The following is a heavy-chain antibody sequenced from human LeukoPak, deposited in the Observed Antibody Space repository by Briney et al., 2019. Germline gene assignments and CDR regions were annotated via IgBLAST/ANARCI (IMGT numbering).Heavy chain of an antibody. CDR2: VYYTGTT. CDR3: ARWGSGWYYFDY. V-gene: IGHV4-59*12. CDR1: GGSISGYY. D-gene: IGHD6-19*01. Sequence: PSETLSLTCTVSGGSISGYYWSWIRHPPGKGLEWIGYVYYTGTTNYNPSLNSRVTISVDTSKNQFSLKLSSVTAADTAVYYCARWGSGWYYFDYWGQGTLVTVSS. J-gene: IGHJ4*02.